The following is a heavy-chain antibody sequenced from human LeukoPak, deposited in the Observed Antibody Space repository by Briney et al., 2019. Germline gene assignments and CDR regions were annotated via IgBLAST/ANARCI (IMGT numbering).Heavy chain of an antibody. V-gene: IGHV3-30*18. CDR1: GFTFSSYG. CDR2: ISYDGSNK. D-gene: IGHD5-12*01. J-gene: IGHJ6*02. CDR3: ANWEPSGYEDV. Sequence: QPGGSLRLSCAASGFTFSSYGMHWVRQAPGKGLEWVAVISYDGSNKYYADSVKGRFTISRDNSKNTLYLQMNSLRAEDTAVYYCANWEPSGYEDVWGQGTTVTVSS.